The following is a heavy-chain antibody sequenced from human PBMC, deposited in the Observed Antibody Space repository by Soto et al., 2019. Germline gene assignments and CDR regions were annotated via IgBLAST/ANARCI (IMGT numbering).Heavy chain of an antibody. J-gene: IGHJ6*02. CDR3: AIVEEVAVLYNCNGSDV. Sequence: SVKVSCKASGYTFTSYYMHWVRQAPGQGLEWMGGIVPIFGTTYYTQKFQGRATIIADDSTTTAYLEMSILRSEDTAIYYYAIVEEVAVLYNCNGSDVWGQGTAVTVSS. CDR1: GYTFTSYY. CDR2: IVPIFGTT. D-gene: IGHD1-20*01. V-gene: IGHV1-69*13.